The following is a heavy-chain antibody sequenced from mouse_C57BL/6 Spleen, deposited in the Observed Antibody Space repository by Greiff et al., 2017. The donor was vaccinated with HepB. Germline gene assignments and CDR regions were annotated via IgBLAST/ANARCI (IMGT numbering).Heavy chain of an antibody. D-gene: IGHD2-3*01. CDR3: ARSVIYDGYYNAMDY. CDR1: GYTFTSYW. Sequence: QVQLKQPGAELVKPGASVKMSCKASGYTFTSYWITWVKQRPGQGLEWIGDIYPGSGSTNYNEKFKSKATLTVDTSSSTAYMQLSSLTSEDSAVYYCARSVIYDGYYNAMDYWGQGTSVTVSS. J-gene: IGHJ4*01. CDR2: IYPGSGST. V-gene: IGHV1-55*01.